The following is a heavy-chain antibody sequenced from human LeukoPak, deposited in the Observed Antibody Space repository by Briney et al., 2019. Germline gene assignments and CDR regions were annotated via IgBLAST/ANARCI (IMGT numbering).Heavy chain of an antibody. V-gene: IGHV3-21*01. J-gene: IGHJ3*02. CDR2: ISSSSSYI. CDR1: GFTFSSYS. CDR3: ARRRDDYVAFDI. D-gene: IGHD4-17*01. Sequence: GGSLRLSCAASGFTFSSYSMNWVRRAPGKGLEWVSSISSSSSYIYYADSVKGRFTISRDNAKNSLYLQMNSLRAEDTAVYYCARRRDDYVAFDIWGQGTMVTVSS.